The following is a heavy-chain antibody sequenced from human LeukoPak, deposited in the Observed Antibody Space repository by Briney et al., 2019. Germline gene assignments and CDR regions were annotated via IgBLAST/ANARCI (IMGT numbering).Heavy chain of an antibody. CDR3: ARRGRSGYYYGSGSYQGYFDY. Sequence: PSETLSLTCAVYGGSFSGYYWSWIRQPPGKGLEWIGEINHSGSTNYNPSLKSRVTISVDTSKNQFSLKLSSVTAADTAVYYCARRGRSGYYYGSGSYQGYFDYWGQGTLVTVSS. CDR2: INHSGST. J-gene: IGHJ4*02. D-gene: IGHD3-10*01. V-gene: IGHV4-34*01. CDR1: GGSFSGYY.